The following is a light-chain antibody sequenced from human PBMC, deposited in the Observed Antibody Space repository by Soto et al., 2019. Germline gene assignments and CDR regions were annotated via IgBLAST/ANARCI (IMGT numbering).Light chain of an antibody. CDR2: EVS. CDR3: CSYAGSSYV. CDR1: SSDVGSYNL. J-gene: IGLJ1*01. Sequence: QSALTQPASVSGSPGQSITISCTGTSSDVGSYNLVSWYQQHPGKAPTLMIYEVSKRPSGVSNRFSGSKSGNTASLTISGLQAEDEADYYCCSYAGSSYVFGTGTKLTVL. V-gene: IGLV2-23*02.